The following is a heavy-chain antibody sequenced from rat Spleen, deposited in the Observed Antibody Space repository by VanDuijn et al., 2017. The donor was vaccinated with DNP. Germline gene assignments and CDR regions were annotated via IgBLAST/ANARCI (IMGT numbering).Heavy chain of an antibody. J-gene: IGHJ2*01. CDR3: TRHRDYGSSFAY. CDR1: GFIFNDYG. CDR2: ISTGGGST. Sequence: EVQLVESGGGLVQPGRSLKLSCAASGFIFNDYGMAWVRQTPKKGLEWVATISTGGGSTYYRDSVKGRFTISRDNAENTLSLQMDSLRSDDTATYYCTRHRDYGSSFAYWGQGVMVTVSS. D-gene: IGHD1-3*01. V-gene: IGHV5S13*01.